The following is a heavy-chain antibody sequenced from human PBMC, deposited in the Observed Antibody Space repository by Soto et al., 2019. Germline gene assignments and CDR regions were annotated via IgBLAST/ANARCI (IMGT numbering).Heavy chain of an antibody. V-gene: IGHV5-51*01. D-gene: IGHD3-3*01. CDR1: GYNFAGYW. CDR2: IYPSDSDT. Sequence: GESLKISCEGSGYNFAGYWIAWVRQMPGKGLELMGIIYPSDSDTRYRPSFQGQVTISADKSISSAYLQWSSLRASDTAMYYCARGGVSTRTFDYWGQGTPVTVS. J-gene: IGHJ4*02. CDR3: ARGGVSTRTFDY.